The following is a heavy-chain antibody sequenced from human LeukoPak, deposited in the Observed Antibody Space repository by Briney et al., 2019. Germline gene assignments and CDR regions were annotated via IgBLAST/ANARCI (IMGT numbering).Heavy chain of an antibody. V-gene: IGHV4-59*01. Sequence: PSETLSLTCAISGVSIPSYYWSWIRQTPGKELEWSGYLFYSVSTNYNPSPKARITMSIDTFKHEFSLSVRSVTAGDTAVYYCARGAYSNYLSVDYWGEGILVTVSS. CDR2: LFYSVST. CDR1: GVSIPSYY. J-gene: IGHJ4*02. CDR3: ARGAYSNYLSVDY. D-gene: IGHD4-11*01.